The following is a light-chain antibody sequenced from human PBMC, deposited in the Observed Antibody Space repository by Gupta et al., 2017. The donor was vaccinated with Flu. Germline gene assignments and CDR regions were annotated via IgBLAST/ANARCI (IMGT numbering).Light chain of an antibody. CDR2: LGS. CDR1: QSLLHSDGYNY. V-gene: IGKV2-28*01. Sequence: LPVTPGEPASISCRSSQSLLHSDGYNYLDWYLQKPGQSPQLLIYLGSNRASGAPDRFSGSGSGTDFTLKISRVEAEDVGVYYCMQALQTGFGQGTKLEIK. CDR3: MQALQTG. J-gene: IGKJ2*03.